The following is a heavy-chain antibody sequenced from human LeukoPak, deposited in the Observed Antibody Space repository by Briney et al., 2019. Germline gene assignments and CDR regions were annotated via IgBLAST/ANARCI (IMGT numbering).Heavy chain of an antibody. CDR3: ARDHGIVVVPAAISDYYYYYMDV. Sequence: ASVKVSCKASGYTFTSYAMNWVRQAPGQGLEWMGWINTNTGNPTYAQGFTGRFVFSLDTSVSTAYLQISSLKAEDTAVYYCARDHGIVVVPAAISDYYYYYMDVWGKGTTVTVSS. D-gene: IGHD2-2*01. CDR1: GYTFTSYA. CDR2: INTNTGNP. V-gene: IGHV7-4-1*02. J-gene: IGHJ6*03.